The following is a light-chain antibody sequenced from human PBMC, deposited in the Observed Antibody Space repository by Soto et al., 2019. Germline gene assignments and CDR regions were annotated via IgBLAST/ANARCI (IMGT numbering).Light chain of an antibody. J-gene: IGLJ2*01. CDR3: SSYTTKSTLI. V-gene: IGLV2-14*01. CDR2: EVR. Sequence: QSVLTQPASVSGSPGQSITISCAGTRSDVGAYNFVSWYQQHPGRAPKLIIYEVRNRPSGISFRFSGSKSGNTASLTISGLQAEDEADYYCSSYTTKSTLIFGAGTKVTVL. CDR1: RSDVGAYNF.